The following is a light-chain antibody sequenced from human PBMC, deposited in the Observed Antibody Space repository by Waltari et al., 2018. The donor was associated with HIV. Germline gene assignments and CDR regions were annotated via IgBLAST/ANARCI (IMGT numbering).Light chain of an antibody. CDR1: QSVLYSSDNKNY. V-gene: IGKV4-1*01. Sequence: DIVMTQSPDSLAVSLGETATINCTSSQSVLYSSDNKNYLAWSQKKPGQPPKLLIYWASTRESGVPDRFSGSGSGTDFTLTISSLQAEDVAVYYCHQYYSAPWTFGQGTKVEI. CDR3: HQYYSAPWT. J-gene: IGKJ1*01. CDR2: WAS.